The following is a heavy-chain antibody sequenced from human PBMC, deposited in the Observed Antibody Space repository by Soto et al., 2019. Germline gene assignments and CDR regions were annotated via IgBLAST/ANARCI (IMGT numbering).Heavy chain of an antibody. V-gene: IGHV1-69*04. CDR3: ARDSRGSHDAFDI. J-gene: IGHJ3*02. Sequence: SVKVSCKASGGTFSSYTISWVRQAPGQGLEWMGRIIPILGIANYAQKFQGRVTITADKSTSTAYMELSSLRSEDTAVYYCARDSRGSHDAFDIWGQRTMVTVSS. CDR2: IIPILGIA. CDR1: GGTFSSYT.